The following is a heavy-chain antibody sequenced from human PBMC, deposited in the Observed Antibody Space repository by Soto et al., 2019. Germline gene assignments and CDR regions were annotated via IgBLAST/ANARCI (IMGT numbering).Heavy chain of an antibody. CDR3: ARDSHCGGDRSLYYFDY. Sequence: QVQLVESGGGVVQPGRPLRLSCAASGFTFSTYAMYWVRQAPGKGLEWVAVISYGGSKKYYADSVKGRFTISRDNPKNRLYLQMNSLRADDTAVYYCARDSHCGGDRSLYYFDYWGQGTLVTVSS. CDR1: GFTFSTYA. J-gene: IGHJ4*02. D-gene: IGHD2-21*02. V-gene: IGHV3-30-3*01. CDR2: ISYGGSKK.